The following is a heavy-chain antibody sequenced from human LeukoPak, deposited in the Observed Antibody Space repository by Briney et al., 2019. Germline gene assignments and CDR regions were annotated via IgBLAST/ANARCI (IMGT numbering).Heavy chain of an antibody. D-gene: IGHD3-22*01. Sequence: PGGSLRLSCAASGFTFSSYAMHWVRQAPGKGLEWVAVISYDGSNKYYADSVKGRFTISRDNSKNTLYLQMNSLRAEDTAVYYCARDGPDTYDSSGIDPWGQGTLVTVSS. CDR3: ARDGPDTYDSSGIDP. CDR1: GFTFSSYA. J-gene: IGHJ5*02. V-gene: IGHV3-30*04. CDR2: ISYDGSNK.